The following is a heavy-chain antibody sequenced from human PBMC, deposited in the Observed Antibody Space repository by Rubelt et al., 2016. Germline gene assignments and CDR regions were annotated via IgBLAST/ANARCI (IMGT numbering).Heavy chain of an antibody. V-gene: IGHV3-30*03. Sequence: GGGVVQPGRSLRLSCAASGFTFSNHGMHWVRQAPDKGLEWMAVISFDGSNKYYADSVKGRFTISRDNSKNTLYLQLNSLRVEDTAVYYCASARYSSGWSDGNYLDYWGQGTLVTVSS. CDR3: ASARYSSGWSDGNYLDY. CDR2: ISFDGSNK. J-gene: IGHJ4*02. D-gene: IGHD6-19*01. CDR1: GFTFSNHG.